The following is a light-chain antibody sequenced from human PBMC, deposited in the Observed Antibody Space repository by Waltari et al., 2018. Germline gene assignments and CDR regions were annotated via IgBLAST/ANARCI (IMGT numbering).Light chain of an antibody. CDR1: QSISSY. CDR3: QQSYSTPRT. CDR2: AAS. J-gene: IGKJ1*01. V-gene: IGKV1-39*01. Sequence: DIQMTQSPSSLSASVGDRFTITCRASQSISSYLIWYHQKPGKAPKLLIYAASSLQSGVPSRFSGSGSGTDFTLTISSLQPEDFATYYCQQSYSTPRTFGQGTKVEIK.